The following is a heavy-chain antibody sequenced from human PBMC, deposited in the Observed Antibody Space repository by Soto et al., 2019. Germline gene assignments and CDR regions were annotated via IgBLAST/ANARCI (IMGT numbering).Heavy chain of an antibody. CDR3: GRRGVGSGWFGDDS. D-gene: IGHD6-19*01. CDR1: GGSISSSSYY. Sequence: QLQLQESGPGLVKPSETLSLTCTVSGGSISSSSYYWGWIRQPPGKGLEWIGTINYSGNTYYNPSLRSRVTISVDTSKNQFSLRLNSVAAADTAVYYFGRRGVGSGWFGDDSWGQGPLVTVSS. J-gene: IGHJ4*02. V-gene: IGHV4-39*01. CDR2: INYSGNT.